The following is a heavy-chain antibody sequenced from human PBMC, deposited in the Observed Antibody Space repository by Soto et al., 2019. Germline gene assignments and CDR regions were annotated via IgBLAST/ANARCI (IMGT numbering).Heavy chain of an antibody. CDR3: ARDEAYKWNDGGWFDP. Sequence: QVQRVQSGAEVKKPGASVKVSYKASGYTFTSYGISWVRQASGQGLEWMGWISAYNGNTKYAQKLQGRVTMTTDTSTSTAYMELRSLRSDDTAVYYCARDEAYKWNDGGWFDPWGQGTLVTVSS. CDR1: GYTFTSYG. J-gene: IGHJ5*02. CDR2: ISAYNGNT. V-gene: IGHV1-18*01. D-gene: IGHD1-1*01.